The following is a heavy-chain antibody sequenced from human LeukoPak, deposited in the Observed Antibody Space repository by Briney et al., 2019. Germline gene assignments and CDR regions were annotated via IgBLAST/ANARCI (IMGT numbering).Heavy chain of an antibody. CDR3: ARVQGSSGPGIFEY. CDR1: GFTFSNYW. D-gene: IGHD6-19*01. CDR2: IKQDGSEK. J-gene: IGHJ4*02. V-gene: IGHV3-7*01. Sequence: GGSLRLSCAASGFTFSNYWMSWVRQAPGNGLEWVANIKQDGSEKFYVDSVKGRFTISRDNAKKSLYLQMNSLRVEDTAVYYCARVQGSSGPGIFEYWGQGTLVTVSS.